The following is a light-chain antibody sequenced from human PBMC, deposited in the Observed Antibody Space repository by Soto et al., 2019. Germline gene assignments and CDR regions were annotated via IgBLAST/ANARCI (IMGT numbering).Light chain of an antibody. V-gene: IGLV8-61*01. J-gene: IGLJ3*02. CDR3: VLYVGSGIHRV. CDR1: SGSVSTRNY. CDR2: NTN. Sequence: QAVVTQEPSFSVSPGRTVTLTCGLSSGSVSTRNYPSWYQQIPGQAPRTLIYNTNTRSSGVPDRFSGSILGNKAALTITGAQAEDESDDYCVLYVGSGIHRVFGGGTKLTVL.